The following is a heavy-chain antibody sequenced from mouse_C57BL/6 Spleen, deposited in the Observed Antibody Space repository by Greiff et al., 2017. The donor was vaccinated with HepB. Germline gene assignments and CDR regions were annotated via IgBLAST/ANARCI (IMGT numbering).Heavy chain of an antibody. CDR3: ARYYSNYCCDY. Sequence: VQLQQPGAELVKPGASVKLSCKASGYTFTSYWITWVKQRPRQGLEWIGDIYPGSGDTNYNEKFKSKATLTVDTSSSTAYMQLSSLTSEDSAVYYCARYYSNYCCDYWGQGTTRTVSS. D-gene: IGHD2-5*01. V-gene: IGHV1-55*01. CDR1: GYTFTSYW. J-gene: IGHJ2*01. CDR2: IYPGSGDT.